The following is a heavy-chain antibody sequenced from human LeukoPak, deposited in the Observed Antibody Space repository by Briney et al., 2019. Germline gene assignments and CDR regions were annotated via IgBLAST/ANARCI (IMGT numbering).Heavy chain of an antibody. CDR1: GGPFSGYY. D-gene: IGHD5-18*01. CDR2: IDHSGSA. Sequence: SETLSLTCGVYGGPFSGYYWSWIRQSPGRGLEWIGEIDHSGSANYNPSLKSRVTISVDTSNNRLSLNLRSVTAADTAVYFCARDIAKARGTAHFDYWGQGTLVTVSS. CDR3: ARDIAKARGTAHFDY. J-gene: IGHJ4*02. V-gene: IGHV4-34*01.